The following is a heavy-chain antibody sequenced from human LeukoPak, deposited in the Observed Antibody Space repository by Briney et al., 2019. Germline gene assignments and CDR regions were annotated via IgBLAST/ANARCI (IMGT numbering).Heavy chain of an antibody. Sequence: PGGSLRLSCAASGFTFSDYYMSWIRQAPGKGLEWVSYISSSGSTIYYADSVKGRFTISRDNAKNSLYLQMNSLRAEDTAVYYCARRGEQGLVTAILDYFDYWGQGTLVTVSS. CDR3: ARRGEQGLVTAILDYFDY. V-gene: IGHV3-11*01. CDR1: GFTFSDYY. J-gene: IGHJ4*02. CDR2: ISSSGSTI. D-gene: IGHD2-21*02.